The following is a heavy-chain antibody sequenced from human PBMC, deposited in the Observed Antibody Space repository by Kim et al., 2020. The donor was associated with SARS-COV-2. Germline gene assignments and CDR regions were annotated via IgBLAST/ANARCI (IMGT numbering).Heavy chain of an antibody. Sequence: ASVKVSCKASGYTFTSYGISWVRQAPGQGLEWMGWISAYNGNTNYAQKLQGRVTMTTDTSTSTAYMELRSLRSDDTAVYYCARVELLWFGELFGAFDIWGQGTMVTVSS. CDR3: ARVELLWFGELFGAFDI. CDR2: ISAYNGNT. CDR1: GYTFTSYG. D-gene: IGHD3-10*01. V-gene: IGHV1-18*01. J-gene: IGHJ3*02.